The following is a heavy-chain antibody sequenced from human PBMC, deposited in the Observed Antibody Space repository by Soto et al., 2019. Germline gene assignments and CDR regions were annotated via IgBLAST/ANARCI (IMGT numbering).Heavy chain of an antibody. CDR1: GFTFSSYS. V-gene: IGHV3-48*02. J-gene: IGHJ3*02. D-gene: IGHD3-3*01. Sequence: LRLSCATSGFTFSSYSMNGVRQAPGKGPEWVSYISSSSSTIYYADSVKSRFTISRDNAKNSLYLQMNSLRDEDTAVYYCARDDHYDFRSGYYPSYNAFDIWGQGTTVTVSS. CDR2: ISSSSSTI. CDR3: ARDDHYDFRSGYYPSYNAFDI.